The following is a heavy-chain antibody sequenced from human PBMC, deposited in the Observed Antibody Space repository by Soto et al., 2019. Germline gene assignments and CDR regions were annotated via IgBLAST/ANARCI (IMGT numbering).Heavy chain of an antibody. V-gene: IGHV1-2*02. Sequence: ASVKVSCKASGYTFAGYYMHWVRQAPGQGLEWMGWINPNSGGTNYAQKFQGRVTMTRDTSISTAYMELSRLRSDDTAVYYCARRATATRYDMDVWGQGTSVTVSS. D-gene: IGHD1-26*01. J-gene: IGHJ6*02. CDR2: INPNSGGT. CDR1: GYTFAGYY. CDR3: ARRATATRYDMDV.